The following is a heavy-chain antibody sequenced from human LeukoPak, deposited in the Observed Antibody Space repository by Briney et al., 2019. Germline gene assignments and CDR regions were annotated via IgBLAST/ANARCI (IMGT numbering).Heavy chain of an antibody. V-gene: IGHV3-53*01. J-gene: IGHJ4*02. CDR2: IYSGGST. Sequence: GGSLRLSCAASGFIFSDYYMSWTRQAPGKGLEWVSVIYSGGSTYYADSVKGRFTISRDNSKNTLYLQMNSLRAEDTAVYYCARDFNDYGDYYFDYWGQGTLVTVSS. D-gene: IGHD4-17*01. CDR3: ARDFNDYGDYYFDY. CDR1: GFIFSDYY.